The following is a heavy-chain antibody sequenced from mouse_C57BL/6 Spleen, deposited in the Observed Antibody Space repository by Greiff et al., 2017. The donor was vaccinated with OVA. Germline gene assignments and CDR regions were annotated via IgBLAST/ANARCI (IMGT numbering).Heavy chain of an antibody. D-gene: IGHD1-1*01. J-gene: IGHJ2*01. CDR2: IYPGDGDT. CDR1: GYAFSSSW. CDR3: AREYGSRDFDY. Sequence: QVQLQQSGPELVKPGASVKISCKASGYAFSSSWMNWVKQRPGKGLEWIGRIYPGDGDTNYNGKFKGKATLTADKSSSTAYMQLSSLTSENSAVYFCAREYGSRDFDYWGQGTTLTVSS. V-gene: IGHV1-82*01.